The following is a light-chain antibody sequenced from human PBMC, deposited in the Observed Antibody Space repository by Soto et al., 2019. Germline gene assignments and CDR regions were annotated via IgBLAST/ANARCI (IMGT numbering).Light chain of an antibody. CDR3: CSYAGSSTYV. Sequence: QYALTQPASVSGSPGQSIAIYCTGTSRDVGSYNLVSWYQQHPGKAPKVMIYEGSKRPSGVSDRFSGSKSGNTASLTISGLQADDEADYYCCSYAGSSTYVFGTGTKLTVL. CDR1: SRDVGSYNL. V-gene: IGLV2-23*01. CDR2: EGS. J-gene: IGLJ1*01.